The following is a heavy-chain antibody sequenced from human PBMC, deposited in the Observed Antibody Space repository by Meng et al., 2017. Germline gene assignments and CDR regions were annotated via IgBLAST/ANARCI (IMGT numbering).Heavy chain of an antibody. CDR2: INPKSGDT. V-gene: IGHV1-2*06. CDR1: GYNFPDYY. Sequence: QVQLVQYGAAVKKSGASVTVSCKPSGYNFPDYYIPWVRRAPGQGLEWMGRINPKSGDTHYAQKFQARVTMTGDTSISTAYMELSGLRSDDTAMYYCARDEDISAAGKLFGDYWGQGTLVTVSS. CDR3: ARDEDISAAGKLFGDY. D-gene: IGHD6-25*01. J-gene: IGHJ4*02.